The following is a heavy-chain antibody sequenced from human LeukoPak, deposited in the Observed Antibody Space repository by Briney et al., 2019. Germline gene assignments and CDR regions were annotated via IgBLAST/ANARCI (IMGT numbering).Heavy chain of an antibody. D-gene: IGHD3-22*01. V-gene: IGHV4-30-2*01. Sequence: SQTLSLTCAVSGGSISSGGYSWSWIRQPPEKGLEWIGYIYHSGSTYYNPSLKSRVTISVDRSKNQFSLKLSSVTAADTAVYYCAREVTYYYDSSGYFDYWGQGTLVTVSS. CDR1: GGSISSGGYS. CDR2: IYHSGST. J-gene: IGHJ4*02. CDR3: AREVTYYYDSSGYFDY.